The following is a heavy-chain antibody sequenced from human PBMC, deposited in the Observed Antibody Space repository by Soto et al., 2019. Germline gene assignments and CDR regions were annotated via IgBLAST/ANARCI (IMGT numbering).Heavy chain of an antibody. J-gene: IGHJ6*02. CDR1: GFTFSSYG. CDR2: ISYDGSNK. V-gene: IGHV3-30*18. Sequence: QVQLVESGGGVVQPGRSLRLSCAASGFTFSSYGMHWVRQAPGKGLEWVAVISYDGSNKYYADSVKGRFTISRDNSKNTLYLKMNSLRAEDTAVYYCAKDKRDIVVVVAGSYYYGMDVWGQGTTVTVSS. D-gene: IGHD2-15*01. CDR3: AKDKRDIVVVVAGSYYYGMDV.